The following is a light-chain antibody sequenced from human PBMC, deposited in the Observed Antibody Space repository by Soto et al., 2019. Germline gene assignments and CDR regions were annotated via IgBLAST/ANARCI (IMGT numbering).Light chain of an antibody. CDR1: QSVSSSY. V-gene: IGKV3-20*01. Sequence: PGERATLSSRASQSVSSSYLAWYQQKPGQAPRLLIYGASSRATGIPDRFSGSGSGTDFTLTISRLEPEDFAVYYCQQYGRSITFGQGTRLEIK. J-gene: IGKJ5*01. CDR2: GAS. CDR3: QQYGRSIT.